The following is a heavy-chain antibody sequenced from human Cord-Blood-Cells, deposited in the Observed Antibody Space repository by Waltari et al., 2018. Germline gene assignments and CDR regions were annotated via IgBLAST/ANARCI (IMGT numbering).Heavy chain of an antibody. CDR3: ARLGENDAFDI. J-gene: IGHJ3*02. Sequence: QVQLVQSGAEVKKPGSSVKVSCKASGGTFSSYAISWVRQAPGQGLEWRGGIIHSDGTANYAQKCQGRVTITADESTSTAYMELSSLRAEDTAVYYCARLGENDAFDIWGQGTMVTVSS. CDR1: GGTFSSYA. V-gene: IGHV1-69*12. D-gene: IGHD3-16*01. CDR2: IIHSDGTA.